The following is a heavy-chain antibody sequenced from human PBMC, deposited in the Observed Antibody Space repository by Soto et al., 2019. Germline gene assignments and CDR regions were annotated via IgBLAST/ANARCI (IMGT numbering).Heavy chain of an antibody. J-gene: IGHJ1*01. CDR2: IKRKADGGVT. CDR1: GFTFSDVW. CDR3: TTENMFGATSTQFHH. Sequence: PGGSLRLSCAASGFTFSDVWMSWVRQAPGKGLEWVGRIKRKADGGVTDFAAPVKGRFSISGDDSKNTLYLQMNNLKTEDTAVYFCTTENMFGATSTQFHHWGQGTLVTVS. V-gene: IGHV3-15*01. D-gene: IGHD3-3*01.